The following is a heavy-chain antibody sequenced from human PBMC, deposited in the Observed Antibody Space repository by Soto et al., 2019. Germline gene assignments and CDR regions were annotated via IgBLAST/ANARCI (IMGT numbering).Heavy chain of an antibody. D-gene: IGHD2-8*01. CDR2: INHSGST. CDR1: GGSFSGYY. CDR3: ARGRMLINAFDY. Sequence: QVQLQQWGAGLLKPSETLSLTCAVYGGSFSGYYWSWIRQPPGKGLEWIGEINHSGSTNYNPSLKSRVTMSVDTSKNQFSLKLSSVTAADTAVYYCARGRMLINAFDYWGQGTLVTVSS. J-gene: IGHJ4*02. V-gene: IGHV4-34*01.